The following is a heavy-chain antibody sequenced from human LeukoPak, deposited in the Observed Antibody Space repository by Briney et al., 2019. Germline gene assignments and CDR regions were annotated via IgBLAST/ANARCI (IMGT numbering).Heavy chain of an antibody. CDR3: AKERPNSSGWFAYFDY. CDR2: ISYDGSNK. D-gene: IGHD6-19*01. V-gene: IGHV3-30*18. Sequence: GGSLRLSCAASGFTFSSYGMHWVRQAPGKGLEWVAFISYDGSNKYYADSVKGRFTISRDNSKNTLYLQMNSLRAEDTAVYYCAKERPNSSGWFAYFDYWGQGTLVTVSS. CDR1: GFTFSSYG. J-gene: IGHJ4*02.